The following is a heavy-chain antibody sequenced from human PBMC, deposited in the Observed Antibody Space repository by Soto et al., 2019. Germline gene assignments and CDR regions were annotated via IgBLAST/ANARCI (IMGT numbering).Heavy chain of an antibody. D-gene: IGHD6-13*01. CDR3: VRRHVSATGIDWFDP. J-gene: IGHJ5*02. CDR2: INAANGDT. V-gene: IGHV1-3*01. CDR1: GYTFTSYG. Sequence: QVQLVQSGTEVKKPGASVKVSCKASGYTFTSYGIHWVRQAPGPRLEWMGWINAANGDTKYSPKFQGRVTITRDTSASTAYMELSSLRSEDTAVYYCVRRHVSATGIDWFDPWGQGTLVTVSS.